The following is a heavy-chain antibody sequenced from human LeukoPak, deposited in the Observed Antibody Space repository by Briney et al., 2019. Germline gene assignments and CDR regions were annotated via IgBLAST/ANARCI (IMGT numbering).Heavy chain of an antibody. J-gene: IGHJ5*02. CDR3: ARVGPGIAAADWFDP. CDR2: IYYSGST. V-gene: IGHV4-59*01. Sequence: SETLSLTCTVSGGSISSYYWSWIRQPPGKGLEWIGYIYYSGSTNYNPSLKSRVTISVDTSKNQFSLKLSSVTAADTAVYYCARVGPGIAAADWFDPWGQGTLVTVSS. D-gene: IGHD6-13*01. CDR1: GGSISSYY.